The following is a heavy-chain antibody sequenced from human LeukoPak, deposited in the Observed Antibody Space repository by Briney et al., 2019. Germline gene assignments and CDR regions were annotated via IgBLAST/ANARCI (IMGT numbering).Heavy chain of an antibody. J-gene: IGHJ3*02. CDR2: LYGTVSP. CDR3: ARRFRTSGNLHHDAYDI. D-gene: IGHD3-10*01. Sequence: SETLSLTCTVSGDSISGYYWGWIRHPPGKGLEWIGHLYGTVSPDYNPSLKSRATITTDTSKKQFSLKLNAVTAADTPMYFCARRFRTSGNLHHDAYDIWGLGTVVTVSS. CDR1: GDSISGYY. V-gene: IGHV4-4*09.